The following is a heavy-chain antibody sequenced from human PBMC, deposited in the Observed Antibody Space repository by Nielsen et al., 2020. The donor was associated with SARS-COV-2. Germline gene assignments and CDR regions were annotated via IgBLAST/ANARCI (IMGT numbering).Heavy chain of an antibody. CDR3: ATQAEGYSHPLDY. D-gene: IGHD3-22*01. CDR2: IGTSGGST. Sequence: GESLKISCAASGFTFGRHAMSWVRQAPGKGLEWVSLIGTSGGSTYYADSVKGRFSISRDNSKNTLYLQMNSLRAEDTAVFYCATQAEGYSHPLDYWGRGSLVTVSS. J-gene: IGHJ4*02. V-gene: IGHV3-23*01. CDR1: GFTFGRHA.